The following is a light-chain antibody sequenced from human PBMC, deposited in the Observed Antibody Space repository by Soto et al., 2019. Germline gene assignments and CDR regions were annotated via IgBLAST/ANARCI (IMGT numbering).Light chain of an antibody. CDR3: WSHSASHSSWV. Sequence: QSALTQPRSVSGSPGQSVAISCTGTSGDVGGSNYVSWYQQHPGTAPKLLIFDVTKRPSGVPDRFSGSKSGNTASLTISGLQADDEADYFCWSHSASHSSWVFGGGTKVTV. CDR2: DVT. V-gene: IGLV2-11*01. J-gene: IGLJ3*02. CDR1: SGDVGGSNY.